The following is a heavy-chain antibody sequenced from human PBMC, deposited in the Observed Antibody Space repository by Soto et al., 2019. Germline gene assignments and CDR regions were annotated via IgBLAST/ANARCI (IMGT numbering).Heavy chain of an antibody. CDR1: GFPFSSFS. Sequence: QLVESGGGLVKPGGSLRLSCVASGFPFSSFSLNWIRQAPGKGLGWVSSIGRVSTYIYYADSVRGRFTVSRDNAKNSVYLQMNGLTAEDSGIYYCARVTAGSGSYQIDLWGQGTLVTVSS. D-gene: IGHD3-10*01. CDR2: IGRVSTYI. J-gene: IGHJ4*02. V-gene: IGHV3-21*02. CDR3: ARVTAGSGSYQIDL.